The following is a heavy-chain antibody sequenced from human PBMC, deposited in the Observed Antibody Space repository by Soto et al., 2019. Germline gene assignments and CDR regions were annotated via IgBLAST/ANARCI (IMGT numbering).Heavy chain of an antibody. Sequence: SETLSLTCTVSGDSISSGYFYWAWIRQHPGKGLEWIGFIYHTGSAYYNPSLKSRVSISVDTSKNQFSLKMSSVTAADTAVYFCARDKYDSSGYYLYDAFDIWGQGTMVTVSS. D-gene: IGHD3-22*01. CDR3: ARDKYDSSGYYLYDAFDI. CDR2: IYHTGSA. CDR1: GDSISSGYFY. V-gene: IGHV4-31*03. J-gene: IGHJ3*02.